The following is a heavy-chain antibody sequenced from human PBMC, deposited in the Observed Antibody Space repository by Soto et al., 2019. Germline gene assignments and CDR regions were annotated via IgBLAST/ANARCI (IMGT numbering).Heavy chain of an antibody. CDR1: GFPFSSYA. V-gene: IGHV3-23*01. Sequence: EVQLLESGGDLVQPGGSLRLSCAASGFPFSSYALAWVRQAPGKGLEWVPTISGRGEDTYYTDSVKGRFTISRDNSKNTLYVHMNSLRAEDTAVYYCARAQPTYSSSYFDYWGQGTLVTVSS. CDR3: ARAQPTYSSSYFDY. J-gene: IGHJ4*02. CDR2: ISGRGEDT. D-gene: IGHD3-22*01.